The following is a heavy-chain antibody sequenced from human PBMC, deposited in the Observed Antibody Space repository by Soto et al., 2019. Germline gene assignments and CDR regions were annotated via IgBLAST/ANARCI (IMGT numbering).Heavy chain of an antibody. CDR2: TRNKANSYTT. V-gene: IGHV3-72*01. J-gene: IGHJ4*02. Sequence: EVQLVESGGGLVQPGGSLRLSCAVSGFTFSDHYMDWVRQAPGKGLEWVGRTRNKANSYTTEYAASVKGRFTISRDESENSLYLQRNSLKTEDTAVYYCAGVRYSSGCALDYWCQGTLVTVSS. CDR1: GFTFSDHY. CDR3: AGVRYSSGCALDY. D-gene: IGHD6-19*01.